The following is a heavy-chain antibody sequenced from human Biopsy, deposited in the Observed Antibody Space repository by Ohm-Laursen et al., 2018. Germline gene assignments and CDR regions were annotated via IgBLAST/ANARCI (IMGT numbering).Heavy chain of an antibody. CDR1: GYTFIGYH. CDR2: INAKTSDT. V-gene: IGHV1-2*02. CDR3: TRGSYYYDSLAYYYWFDP. D-gene: IGHD3-22*01. J-gene: IGHJ5*02. Sequence: SVKVSCKASGYTFIGYHVHWVRQAPGQGLEWMGWINAKTSDTNYAQKFQGRVTMTRDTSISTAYVDLSSLRSDDTAVYYCTRGSYYYDSLAYYYWFDPWGQGTLVTVSS.